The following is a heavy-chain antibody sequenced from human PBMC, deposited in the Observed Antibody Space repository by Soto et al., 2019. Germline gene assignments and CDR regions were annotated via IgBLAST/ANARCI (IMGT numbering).Heavy chain of an antibody. V-gene: IGHV1-69*12. J-gene: IGHJ4*02. CDR3: ARDLD. Sequence: QVQLVQSGAEVKKPGSSVKVSCKTSGGVFNTYGINWVRQAPGQGLEWMGGIIPVFGTAKYAQKFQGRVTITADESTTTAYMELSSLKSEDTAMYYCARDLDWGQGTLVTVSS. CDR1: GGVFNTYG. CDR2: IIPVFGTA.